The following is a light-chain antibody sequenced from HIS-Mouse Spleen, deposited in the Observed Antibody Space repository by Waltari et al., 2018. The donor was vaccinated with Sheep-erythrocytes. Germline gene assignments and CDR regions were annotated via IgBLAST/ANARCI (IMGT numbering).Light chain of an antibody. CDR1: QGISSA. CDR3: QQFNNYPRT. V-gene: IGKV1D-13*01. J-gene: IGKJ1*01. CDR2: DAS. Sequence: AIQLTQSPSSLSASVGDRVTITCRASQGISSALHWYQQKPGKAPKLLIYDASSLESGVPSRFSGSGSGTDFTLTISSLQPEDFATYYCQQFNNYPRTFGQGTKVEIK.